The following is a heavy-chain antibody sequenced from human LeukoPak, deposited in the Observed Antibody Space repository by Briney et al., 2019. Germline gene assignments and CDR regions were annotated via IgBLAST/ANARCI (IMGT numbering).Heavy chain of an antibody. V-gene: IGHV3-23*01. D-gene: IGHD5-12*01. CDR1: GFTFSAYA. Sequence: GGSLRLSCAASGFTFSAYAISWVRQAPGKGLEWVSAISGSGGITYYADSVKGRFTISRGNSKNTLYLQMNSLRAEDTGVYYCAKHEPRRVAITNWFEPWGQGTLVSVSS. CDR2: ISGSGGIT. J-gene: IGHJ5*02. CDR3: AKHEPRRVAITNWFEP.